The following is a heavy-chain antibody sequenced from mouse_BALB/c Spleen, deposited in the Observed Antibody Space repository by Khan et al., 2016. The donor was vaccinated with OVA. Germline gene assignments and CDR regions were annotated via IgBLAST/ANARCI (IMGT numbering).Heavy chain of an antibody. Sequence: EVQLQESGPGLVKPSQSLSLTCTVAGYSITSGYGWNWIRQFPGNQLEWKGYISYSGSTNYNPPIKSRIPITRDTSKNQFFLQLNSVPTEDTATYYCARTARINCLGKGTTLTVSS. D-gene: IGHD1-2*01. CDR3: ARTARINC. J-gene: IGHJ2*01. V-gene: IGHV3-2*02. CDR2: ISYSGST. CDR1: GYSITSGYG.